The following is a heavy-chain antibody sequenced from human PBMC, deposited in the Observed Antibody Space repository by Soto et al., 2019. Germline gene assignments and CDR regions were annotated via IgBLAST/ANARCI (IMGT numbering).Heavy chain of an antibody. CDR1: GGAFSSYA. CDR2: IIPLFCTK. J-gene: IGHJ6*02. D-gene: IGHD1-1*01. V-gene: IGHV1-69*13. CDR3: ARGTVTGSEYNYYYYGMGV. Sequence: GAPVKGSCKASGGAFSSYAIDWGGQAPGQGLEGMGGIIPLFCTKNYAQKLQGRVKPTADESTRTAYMELSTLTSEDTAVYYCARGTVTGSEYNYYYYGMGVWVQGTTVTVSS.